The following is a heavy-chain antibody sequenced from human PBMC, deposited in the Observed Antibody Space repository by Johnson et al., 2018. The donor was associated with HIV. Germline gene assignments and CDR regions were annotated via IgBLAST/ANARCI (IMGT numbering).Heavy chain of an antibody. CDR3: AREMVAAKDAFDI. Sequence: VQLVESGGGVVQPGRSLRLSCAASGFTFSSYAMHWVRQAPGKGLEWVAVILYDGSNKYYADSVKGRFTISRDNSKNTLYLQMNSLRVEDTAVYFCAREMVAAKDAFDIWGQGTMVTVSS. CDR1: GFTFSSYA. CDR2: ILYDGSNK. J-gene: IGHJ3*02. D-gene: IGHD2-15*01. V-gene: IGHV3-30-3*01.